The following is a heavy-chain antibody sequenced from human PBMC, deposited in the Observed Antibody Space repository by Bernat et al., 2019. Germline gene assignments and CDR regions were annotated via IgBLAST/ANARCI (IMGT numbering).Heavy chain of an antibody. J-gene: IGHJ4*02. CDR2: VFYTGSS. V-gene: IGHV4-59*01. CDR1: GGSISGYY. D-gene: IGHD4-23*01. CDR3: ARYTGGNYWVDN. Sequence: QVQLQESGPGLVKPSETLSLTCTVSGGSISGYYWSWIRQPPGKGLESLGYVFYTGSSNYNPSLKSRVTMSVDTSKNQFSLILTSLTTADTAVYYCARYTGGNYWVDNWGQGILVTVPS.